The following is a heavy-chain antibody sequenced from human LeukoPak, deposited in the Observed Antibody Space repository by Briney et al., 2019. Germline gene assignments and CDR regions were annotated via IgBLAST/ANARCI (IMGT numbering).Heavy chain of an antibody. CDR1: GFTFSNYC. J-gene: IGHJ4*02. CDR2: IRFDGSNI. Sequence: GGSLRLSCAASGFTFSNYCMHWVRQAPGKGLEGMAFIRFDGSNIYYADSVKGRFTISRENYKNTLYLQMNSLRAEDTAVYYCAKDSELGINWNPFDYWGQGTLVTVSS. D-gene: IGHD1-20*01. CDR3: AKDSELGINWNPFDY. V-gene: IGHV3-30*02.